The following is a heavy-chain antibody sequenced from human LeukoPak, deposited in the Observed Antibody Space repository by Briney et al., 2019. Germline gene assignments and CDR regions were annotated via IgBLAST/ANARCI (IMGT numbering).Heavy chain of an antibody. CDR1: GYTFTSYG. CDR2: ISAYNGNT. Sequence: ASVKVSCKASGYTFTSYGISWVRQAPGQGLEWMGWISAYNGNTNYAQKLQGRVTMTTDTSTSTAYMELRSLRSDDTAVYYCARDQVDIVATILWDYGDYPFDLWGRGTLVTVSS. CDR3: ARDQVDIVATILWDYGDYPFDL. V-gene: IGHV1-18*01. J-gene: IGHJ2*01. D-gene: IGHD5-12*01.